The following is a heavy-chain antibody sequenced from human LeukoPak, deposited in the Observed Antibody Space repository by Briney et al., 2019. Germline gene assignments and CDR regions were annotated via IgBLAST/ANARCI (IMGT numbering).Heavy chain of an antibody. J-gene: IGHJ5*02. Sequence: GGSLRLSGAASGFTVSSNSMNGVRQAPGKGLGWVSYISSSSGSIYYADSVKGRFTISRDSAKNSLYLEMNSLSADDTAVYYCARDYCSGGACHQILTWGQGTLVTVSS. D-gene: IGHD2-15*01. CDR3: ARDYCSGGACHQILT. CDR2: ISSSSGSI. CDR1: GFTVSSNS. V-gene: IGHV3-48*04.